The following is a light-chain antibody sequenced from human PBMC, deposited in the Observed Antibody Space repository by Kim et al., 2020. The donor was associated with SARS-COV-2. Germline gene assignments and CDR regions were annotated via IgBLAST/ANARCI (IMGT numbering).Light chain of an antibody. V-gene: IGKV1-5*01. CDR2: AAS. Sequence: DIQMTQSPSTLSASVGDRVTITCRASQSISSSLAWYQQKPGEAPELLIYAASTLERGVTSRFSGTGSGTEFTLTISSLHSEDLATYYCQQYSSYSTFGQGTKVDIK. CDR3: QQYSSYST. J-gene: IGKJ1*01. CDR1: QSISSS.